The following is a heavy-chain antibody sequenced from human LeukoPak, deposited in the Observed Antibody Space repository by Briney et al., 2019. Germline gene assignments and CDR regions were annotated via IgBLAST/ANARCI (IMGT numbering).Heavy chain of an antibody. Sequence: ASVKVSCKASGGTFSSYAISWVRQAPGQGLEWMGWISAYNGNTNYAQKLQGRVTMTTDTSTSTAYMELRSLRSDDTAVYYCARVYSSGWLYYYYGTDVWGQGTTVTVSS. D-gene: IGHD6-19*01. CDR2: ISAYNGNT. V-gene: IGHV1-18*01. CDR3: ARVYSSGWLYYYYGTDV. J-gene: IGHJ6*02. CDR1: GGTFSSYA.